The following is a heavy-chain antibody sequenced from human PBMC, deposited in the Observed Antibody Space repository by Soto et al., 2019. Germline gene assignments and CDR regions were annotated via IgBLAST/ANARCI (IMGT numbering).Heavy chain of an antibody. CDR1: GYTFNNYG. V-gene: IGHV1-18*04. Sequence: QVQLVQSGAEVKKPGASVKVSCKASGYTFNNYGISWVRQAPGQGLEWMGWISTYHGYANYAQNVQGRVTMTTDTSTTTAYMELRSRRSDDTAVYYCARTGSGTYYTVHDYWGQGPLVTVSS. D-gene: IGHD3-10*01. J-gene: IGHJ4*02. CDR2: ISTYHGYA. CDR3: ARTGSGTYYTVHDY.